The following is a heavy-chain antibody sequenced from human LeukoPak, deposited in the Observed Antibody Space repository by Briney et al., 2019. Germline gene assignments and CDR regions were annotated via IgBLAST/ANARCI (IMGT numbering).Heavy chain of an antibody. J-gene: IGHJ4*02. Sequence: GSSVKVSCKASGGTFSSYAISWVRQAPGQGLEWMGRIIPIFGTANYAQTFQGRVTITTDESTSTAYMELSSLRSEDTAVYYCAREAPNYYDSSGYYPFAYWGQGTLVSVSS. CDR1: GGTFSSYA. V-gene: IGHV1-69*05. CDR3: AREAPNYYDSSGYYPFAY. D-gene: IGHD3-22*01. CDR2: IIPIFGTA.